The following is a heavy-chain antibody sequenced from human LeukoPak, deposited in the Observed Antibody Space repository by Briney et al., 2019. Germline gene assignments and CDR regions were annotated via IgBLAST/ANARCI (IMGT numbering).Heavy chain of an antibody. D-gene: IGHD3-22*01. CDR3: AKSSGYSIDY. Sequence: GGSLRLSCAASGFSFSDYYMSWIRQAPGKGLEWVAFIRYDGSNKYYADSVKGRFTISRDNSKNTLYPQMNSLRAEDTAVYYCAKSSGYSIDYWGQGTLVTVSS. CDR1: GFSFSDYY. CDR2: IRYDGSNK. J-gene: IGHJ4*02. V-gene: IGHV3-30*02.